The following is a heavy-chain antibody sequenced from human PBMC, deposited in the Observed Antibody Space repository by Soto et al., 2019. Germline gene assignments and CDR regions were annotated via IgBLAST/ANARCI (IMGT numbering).Heavy chain of an antibody. J-gene: IGHJ4*02. V-gene: IGHV3-30*18. Sequence: PGGSLRLSCAASGFSFSSYGMHWVRQAPCKGLEWVAVISYDGNNKDYADSVKGRFTISRDNSKNTLYLQMNSLRVEDTAVYYCAKDPGWKVGPTTPDYWDQGTQVTVSS. CDR3: AKDPGWKVGPTTPDY. CDR1: GFSFSSYG. D-gene: IGHD1-26*01. CDR2: ISYDGNNK.